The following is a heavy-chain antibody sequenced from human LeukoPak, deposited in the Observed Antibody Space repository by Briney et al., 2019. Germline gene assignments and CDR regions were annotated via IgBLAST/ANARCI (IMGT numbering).Heavy chain of an antibody. CDR1: GYTSTSYA. CDR2: INAGNGNT. J-gene: IGHJ4*02. V-gene: IGHV1-3*01. CDR3: AREGAYYYDSSGPLDY. Sequence: ASVKVSCKASGYTSTSYAMHWVRQAPGQRLEWMGWINAGNGNTKYSQKFQGRVTITRDTSASTAYMELSSLRSEDTAVYYCAREGAYYYDSSGPLDYWGQGTLVTVSS. D-gene: IGHD3-22*01.